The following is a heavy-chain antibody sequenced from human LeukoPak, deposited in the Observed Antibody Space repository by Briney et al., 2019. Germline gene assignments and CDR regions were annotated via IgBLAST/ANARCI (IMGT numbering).Heavy chain of an antibody. D-gene: IGHD2-2*01. Sequence: ASVKVSCKASGYTFTSYYMHWVRQAPGQGLEWMGLINPTGGSTGYAQKFQGRVTMTRDTSISTAYMELSRLRSDDTAVYYCATHKGYCSSTSCWRDYYYMDVWGKGTTVTVSS. CDR1: GYTFTSYY. J-gene: IGHJ6*03. V-gene: IGHV1-2*06. CDR3: ATHKGYCSSTSCWRDYYYMDV. CDR2: INPTGGST.